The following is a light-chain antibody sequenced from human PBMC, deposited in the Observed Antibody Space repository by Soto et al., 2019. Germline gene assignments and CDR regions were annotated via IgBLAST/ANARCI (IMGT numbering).Light chain of an antibody. V-gene: IGKV3-11*01. CDR1: QSVSSY. CDR2: DAS. CDR3: QQRSQWPWT. Sequence: EIVLTQSPATPSLSPGERATPSCTARQSVSSYLDWYQQKAGQAPRLLIYDASNRATGIAARFSGGGSGTDFTLTISSPEPEDFAVYYCQQRSQWPWTFGQGTKVDIK. J-gene: IGKJ1*01.